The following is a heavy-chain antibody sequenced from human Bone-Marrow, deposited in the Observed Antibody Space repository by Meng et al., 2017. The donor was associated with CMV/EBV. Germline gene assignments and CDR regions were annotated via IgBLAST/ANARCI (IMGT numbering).Heavy chain of an antibody. CDR1: GGSISSYY. Sequence: SETLSLTCTVSGGSISSYYWSWIRQPPGKGLEWIGYIYYSGSTNYNPSLKSRVTISVDTSKNQFSLKLISVTAADTAVYYCARDTGYDFWSGYFFRGGMDVWGQGTTVTFSS. CDR3: ARDTGYDFWSGYFFRGGMDV. CDR2: IYYSGST. D-gene: IGHD3-3*01. J-gene: IGHJ6*02. V-gene: IGHV4-59*01.